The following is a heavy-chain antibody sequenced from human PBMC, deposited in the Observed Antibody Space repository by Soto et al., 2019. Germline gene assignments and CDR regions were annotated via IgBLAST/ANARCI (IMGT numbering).Heavy chain of an antibody. CDR2: IIPIFGTA. CDR3: ASEAAAGTGLFDY. V-gene: IGHV1-69*12. CDR1: GGTFSSYA. J-gene: IGHJ4*02. Sequence: QVPLVQSGAEVKKPGSSVKVSCKASGGTFSSYAISWVRQAPGQGLEWMGGIIPIFGTANYAQKFQGRVTITADEXTSTAYMELSSLRSEDTAVYYCASEAAAGTGLFDYWGQGTLVTVSS. D-gene: IGHD6-13*01.